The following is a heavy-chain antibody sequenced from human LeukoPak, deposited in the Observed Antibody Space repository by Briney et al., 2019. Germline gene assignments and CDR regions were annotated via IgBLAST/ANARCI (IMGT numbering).Heavy chain of an antibody. V-gene: IGHV3-66*01. J-gene: IGHJ3*02. CDR3: AVSRIVGAVDVFDM. Sequence: PGGSLRLSCAASRFTVSSNYMSWVRQAPGKGLEWVSVIYSGGNTYYADSVKGRFAISRDNSKNTVSLQMNSLRDEDTAVYFCAVSRIVGAVDVFDMWGQGTMVTVSS. CDR2: IYSGGNT. CDR1: RFTVSSNY. D-gene: IGHD1-26*01.